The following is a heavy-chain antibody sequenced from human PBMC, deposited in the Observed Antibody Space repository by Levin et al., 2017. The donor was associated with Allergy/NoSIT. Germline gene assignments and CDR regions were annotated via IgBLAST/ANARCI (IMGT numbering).Heavy chain of an antibody. V-gene: IGHV3-30*04. Sequence: PGGSLRLSCAASGFPFSSYGLHWVRQAPGKGLEWVAVISSDGSNKYYADSVKGRITVSRDNPKNTLYLQMNSLRGEDTAVYYCARDQHSSGWNAADYWGQGTLVTVSS. J-gene: IGHJ4*02. CDR1: GFPFSSYG. CDR3: ARDQHSSGWNAADY. CDR2: ISSDGSNK. D-gene: IGHD6-19*01.